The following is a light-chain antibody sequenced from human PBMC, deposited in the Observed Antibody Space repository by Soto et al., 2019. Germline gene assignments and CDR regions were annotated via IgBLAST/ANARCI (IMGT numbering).Light chain of an antibody. CDR2: GAS. Sequence: ENVVTPSPGTLSLSPGEEATLSCGASQNVSNKFLAWYQQIPGQPPRLLIYGASSRATGIQDRFSGSGSGTDFTLTISRLEPEDFAVYYCHQYGSSRRKLGPGTKVDSK. J-gene: IGKJ1*01. CDR3: HQYGSSRRK. V-gene: IGKV3-20*01. CDR1: QNVSNKF.